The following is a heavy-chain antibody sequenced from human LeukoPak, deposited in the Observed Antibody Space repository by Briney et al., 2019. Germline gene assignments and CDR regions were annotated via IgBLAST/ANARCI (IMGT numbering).Heavy chain of an antibody. Sequence: PSETLSLTCTVSGGFISSGGYYWSWIRQHPGKGLEWIGYIYYSGSTYYNPSLKSRVTISVDTSKNQFSLKLSSVTAADTAVYYCARARREMVVVVAATRVWFDPWGQGTLVTVSS. CDR3: ARARREMVVVVAATRVWFDP. CDR2: IYYSGST. CDR1: GGFISSGGYY. V-gene: IGHV4-31*03. J-gene: IGHJ5*02. D-gene: IGHD2-15*01.